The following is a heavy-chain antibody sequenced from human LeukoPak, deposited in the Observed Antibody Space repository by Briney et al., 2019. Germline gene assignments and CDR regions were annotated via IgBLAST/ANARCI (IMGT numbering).Heavy chain of an antibody. V-gene: IGHV3-7*01. CDR2: IKQDGSEK. CDR3: ARNIVGATSWGDFDY. J-gene: IGHJ4*02. Sequence: GGSLRLSCAASGFTFSSYWMSWVRQAPGKGPEWVANIKQDGSEKYYVDSVRGRFTISRDNAKNSLYLQMNSLRAEDTAVYYCARNIVGATSWGDFDYWGQGTLVTVSS. D-gene: IGHD1-26*01. CDR1: GFTFSSYW.